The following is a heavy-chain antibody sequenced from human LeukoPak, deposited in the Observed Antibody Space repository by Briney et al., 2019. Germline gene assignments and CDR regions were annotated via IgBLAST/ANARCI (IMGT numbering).Heavy chain of an antibody. Sequence: GGSLRLSCAVSGITLSNYGMSWVRQAPGKGLEWVAGISDSGGRTNYADSVKGRFTISRDNAKNSLYLQMNSLRAEDTAVYYCARDGAAYCGGDCYSHLGYWGQGTLVTVSS. D-gene: IGHD2-21*02. CDR1: GITLSNYG. V-gene: IGHV3-23*01. CDR3: ARDGAAYCGGDCYSHLGY. CDR2: ISDSGGRT. J-gene: IGHJ4*02.